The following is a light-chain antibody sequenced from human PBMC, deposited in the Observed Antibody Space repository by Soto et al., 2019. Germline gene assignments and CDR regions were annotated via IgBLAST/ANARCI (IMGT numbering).Light chain of an antibody. CDR2: GAS. J-gene: IGKJ1*01. CDR1: QSVSSD. CDR3: KQYNTWHPKTA. Sequence: VVTQSPATLSVFPGETATLSCRASQSVSSDLAWYQQRPGQAPRLLIYGASTRATGIPARFRGSGSGTEFRLTISSLQSEDFATYYCKQYNTWHPKTAFGRVTNLDIK. V-gene: IGKV3-15*01.